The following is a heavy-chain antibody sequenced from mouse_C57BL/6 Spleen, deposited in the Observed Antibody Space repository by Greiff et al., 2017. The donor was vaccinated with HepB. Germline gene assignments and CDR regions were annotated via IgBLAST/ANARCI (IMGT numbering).Heavy chain of an antibody. CDR3: ARDSAMDY. J-gene: IGHJ4*01. CDR1: GYTFTSYW. CDR2: IDPSDSYT. V-gene: IGHV1-50*01. Sequence: VQLQQPGAELVKPGASVKLSCKASGYTFTSYWMQWVKQRPGQGLEWIGEIDPSDSYTNYNQKFKGKATVTVDTSSSTAYMQLSSLTSEDSAVYYCARDSAMDYWGQGTSVTVSS.